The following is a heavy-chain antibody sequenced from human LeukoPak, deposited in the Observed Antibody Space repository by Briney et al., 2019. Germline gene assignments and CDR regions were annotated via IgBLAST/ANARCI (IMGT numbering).Heavy chain of an antibody. CDR2: ITVSSST. V-gene: IGHV3-48*02. Sequence: PGGSLRLSCAASGFTCSTYTMTWVRQAPGKGLEWLSYITVSSSTYYADSVQGRFTISRDNAKNSLYLQMNSLRDEDTAVYYCARGDTLSDLNAFDLWGQGTMVTVSS. CDR3: ARGDTLSDLNAFDL. J-gene: IGHJ3*01. CDR1: GFTCSTYT.